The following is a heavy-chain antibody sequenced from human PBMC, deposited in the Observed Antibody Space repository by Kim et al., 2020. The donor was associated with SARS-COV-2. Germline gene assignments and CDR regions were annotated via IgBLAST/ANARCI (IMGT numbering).Heavy chain of an antibody. Sequence: LKSRVTISVDTSKNQFSRRRSSVTAADTAVYYCARGPYSSGWYGVRNWFDPWGQGTLVTVSS. CDR3: ARGPYSSGWYGVRNWFDP. D-gene: IGHD6-13*01. V-gene: IGHV4-34*01. J-gene: IGHJ5*02.